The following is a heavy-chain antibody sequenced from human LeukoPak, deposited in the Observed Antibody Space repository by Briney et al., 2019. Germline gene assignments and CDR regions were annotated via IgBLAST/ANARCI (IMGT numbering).Heavy chain of an antibody. CDR3: ARHVGSLDGSLSNNAFDL. V-gene: IGHV5-51*01. Sequence: GESLKISCKSSGYMFTSYLIGWVRPMPRTGLEWIGIIYPGDSDTRESPSFQRQVTISADKSLSTAYLQWSSLKASDTAMYYCARHVGSLDGSLSNNAFDLWGQGTMVTVSS. CDR1: GYMFTSYL. J-gene: IGHJ3*01. D-gene: IGHD3-10*01. CDR2: IYPGDSDT.